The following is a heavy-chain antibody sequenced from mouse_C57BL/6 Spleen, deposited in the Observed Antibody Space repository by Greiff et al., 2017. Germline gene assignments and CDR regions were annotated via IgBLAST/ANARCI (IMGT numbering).Heavy chain of an antibody. V-gene: IGHV1-74*01. CDR1: GYTFTSYW. CDR3: AMGDSSGLWFAY. Sequence: QVQLKQPGAELVKPGASVKVSCKASGYTFTSYWMHWVKQRPGQGLEWIGRIHPSDSDTNYNQKFKGKATLTVDKSSSTAYMQLSSLTSEDSAVYYCAMGDSSGLWFAYWGQGTLVTVSA. CDR2: IHPSDSDT. D-gene: IGHD3-2*02. J-gene: IGHJ3*01.